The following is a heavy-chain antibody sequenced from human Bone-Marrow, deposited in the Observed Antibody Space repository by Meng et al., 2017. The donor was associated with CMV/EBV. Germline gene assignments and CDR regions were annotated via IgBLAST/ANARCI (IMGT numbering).Heavy chain of an antibody. D-gene: IGHD1-14*01. Sequence: GESLKISCAASGFTFSDYYMSWIRQAPGKGLEWVSYISSSGSTIYYADSVKGRFTISRDNAKNSLYLQMNSLRAEDTAVYYCARMHYRTGVGLNLYYYYGMDVWGQGTTVTVSS. J-gene: IGHJ6*02. V-gene: IGHV3-11*01. CDR1: GFTFSDYY. CDR3: ARMHYRTGVGLNLYYYYGMDV. CDR2: ISSSGSTI.